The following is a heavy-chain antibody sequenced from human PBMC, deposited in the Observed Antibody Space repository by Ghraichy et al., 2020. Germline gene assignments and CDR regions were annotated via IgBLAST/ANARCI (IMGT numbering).Heavy chain of an antibody. CDR2: IKQDGSEK. CDR3: YTYNYGSGSYYDAFDL. Sequence: GSLRLSCAASGFTFSNYWMNWVRQAPGKGLEWVANIKQDGSEKYYVDSVKGRFTISRDNAKNSLYLQMNSLRAEDTAVYYCYTYNYGSGSYYDAFDLWGQGTMVTVSS. J-gene: IGHJ3*01. D-gene: IGHD3-10*01. CDR1: GFTFSNYW. V-gene: IGHV3-7*01.